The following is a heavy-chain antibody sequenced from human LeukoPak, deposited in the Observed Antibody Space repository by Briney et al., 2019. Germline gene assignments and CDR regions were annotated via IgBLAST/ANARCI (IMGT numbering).Heavy chain of an antibody. V-gene: IGHV4-59*01. D-gene: IGHD2-8*01. CDR3: SRENGAFSPFGY. CDR2: VHYSGST. CDR1: GGSISGYY. Sequence: SETLSLTCSVSGGSISGYYWSWIRQPAGKGLEWIGYVHYSGSTNYNPSLESRVTISVDTSKNQFSLKLSSVTAADTAVYYCSRENGAFSPFGYWGQGTLVTVLS. J-gene: IGHJ4*02.